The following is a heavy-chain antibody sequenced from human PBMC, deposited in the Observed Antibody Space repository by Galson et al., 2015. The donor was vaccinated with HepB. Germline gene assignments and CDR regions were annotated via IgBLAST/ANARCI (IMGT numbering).Heavy chain of an antibody. J-gene: IGHJ3*02. CDR2: ISSSGNTI. Sequence: SLRLSCAASGFTFSDYYMSWIRQAPGKGLEWVSYISSSGNTIYYADSVKGRFTISRDNAKNSLYLQMNSLRAEDTAIYYCARANTYGVSGIWGQGTMVTVSS. V-gene: IGHV3-11*01. CDR3: ARANTYGVSGI. CDR1: GFTFSDYY. D-gene: IGHD3-10*01.